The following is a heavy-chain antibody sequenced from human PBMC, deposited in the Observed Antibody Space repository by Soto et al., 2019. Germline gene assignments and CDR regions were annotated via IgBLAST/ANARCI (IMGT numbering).Heavy chain of an antibody. V-gene: IGHV4-4*07. CDR1: GGSFSNSY. J-gene: IGHJ3*02. D-gene: IGHD2-21*02. CDR2: IYTSGST. Sequence: SETLSLTCSVSGGSFSNSYWTWIRQPAGKRLEWIGRIYTSGSTTYNPSLKSQVTLSLDTSKSQFSLRLTSVTAADTAVYYCARAPLRTAIPKDAFDIWGQGTMVTVSS. CDR3: ARAPLRTAIPKDAFDI.